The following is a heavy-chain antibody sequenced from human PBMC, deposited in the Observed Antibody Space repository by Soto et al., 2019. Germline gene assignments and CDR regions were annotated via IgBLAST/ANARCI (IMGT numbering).Heavy chain of an antibody. CDR2: ISGNNGNT. V-gene: IGHV1-18*04. Sequence: QVQLVQSGAEVQKPGASVKVSCKASGYTFTTYDISWVRQAAGQGLEWRGWISGNNGNTNYAQKLQGRVTMTRDTSTSTAYMDLRSLRSDDTAVYYCARGGSGSGFDYWGQGTLVTVSS. J-gene: IGHJ4*02. D-gene: IGHD3-10*01. CDR1: GYTFTTYD. CDR3: ARGGSGSGFDY.